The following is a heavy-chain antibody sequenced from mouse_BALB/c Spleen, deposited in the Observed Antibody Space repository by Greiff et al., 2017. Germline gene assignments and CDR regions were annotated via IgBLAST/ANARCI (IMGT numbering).Heavy chain of an antibody. CDR2: ISDGGSYT. CDR3: ARDHGNYYFDY. V-gene: IGHV5-4*02. Sequence: EVQRVESGGGLVKPGGSLKLSCAASGFTFSDYYMYWVRQTPEKRLEWVATISDGGSYTYYPDSVKGRFTISRDNAKNNLYLQMSSLKSEDTAMYYCARDHGNYYFDYWGQGTTLTVSS. J-gene: IGHJ2*01. CDR1: GFTFSDYY. D-gene: IGHD2-1*01.